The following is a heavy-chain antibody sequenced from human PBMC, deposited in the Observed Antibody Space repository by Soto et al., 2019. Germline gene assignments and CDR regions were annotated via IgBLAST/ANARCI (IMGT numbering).Heavy chain of an antibody. Sequence: GGSLRLSCAASGFTFSSYAMSWVRQAPGKGLEWVSAISGSGGSTYYADSVRGRFTISRDNSKNTLYLQMNSLRAEDTAVYYFVARLGITVIVVVSYFDYWGQGTLVTVSS. CDR3: VARLGITVIVVVSYFDY. D-gene: IGHD3-22*01. CDR2: ISGSGGST. J-gene: IGHJ4*02. V-gene: IGHV3-23*01. CDR1: GFTFSSYA.